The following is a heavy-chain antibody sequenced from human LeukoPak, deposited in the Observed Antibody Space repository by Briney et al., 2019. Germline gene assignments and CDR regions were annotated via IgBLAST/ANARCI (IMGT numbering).Heavy chain of an antibody. J-gene: IGHJ6*03. CDR2: ISYAGSNT. V-gene: IGHV3-30*04. D-gene: IGHD2-15*01. Sequence: GGSLRLSCAASGFTFSSYAMHWVRQTPGKGLEWVAAISYAGSNTHYADSVKGRFTISRGNSKNTMFLQMSSLRAEDTALYYCARDERGFFYYMDVWGKGTTVTVSS. CDR1: GFTFSSYA. CDR3: ARDERGFFYYMDV.